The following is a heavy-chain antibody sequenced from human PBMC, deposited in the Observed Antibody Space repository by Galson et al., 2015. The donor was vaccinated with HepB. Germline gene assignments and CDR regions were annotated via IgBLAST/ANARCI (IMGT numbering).Heavy chain of an antibody. CDR3: VRDRAVSGGGDWFDP. CDR1: GFTFSGYW. V-gene: IGHV3-7*01. D-gene: IGHD2-15*01. J-gene: IGHJ5*02. CDR2: IKEDGSEE. Sequence: SLRLSCAGSGFTFSGYWMSWVRQAPGKGLEWVANIKEDGSEEYYVDSVKGRFTISRDNGKNSMYLQMNSLRAEDTAVYYCVRDRAVSGGGDWFDPWGQGTLVTVSS.